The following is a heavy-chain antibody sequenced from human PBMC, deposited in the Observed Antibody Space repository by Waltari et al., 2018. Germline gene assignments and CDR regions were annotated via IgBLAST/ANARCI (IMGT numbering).Heavy chain of an antibody. J-gene: IGHJ3*02. CDR3: ARGGWGDDAFNI. V-gene: IGHV4-4*07. Sequence: QVQLQESGPGLVKPSETLALMCTVPGGSISNYYWSWIRQPAGKGLEWIGRIYSGGNTNYNPSLKSRVIMSVDMAKNQFSLKLNSVTAADTAVYFCARGGWGDDAFNIWGQGTMVSVSS. CDR1: GGSISNYY. CDR2: IYSGGNT. D-gene: IGHD7-27*01.